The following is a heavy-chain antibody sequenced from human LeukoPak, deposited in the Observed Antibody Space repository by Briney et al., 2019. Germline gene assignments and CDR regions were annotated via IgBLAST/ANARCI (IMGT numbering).Heavy chain of an antibody. CDR3: ARQVGIVAIGAFDI. J-gene: IGHJ3*02. Sequence: GESLKISCKGSGYSLTSYWIGWVRQMTVKGLDWMGIIYSGDSDTRYSPSFQGQVTISADKSISTAYLQWSSLKASDTAIYYCARQVGIVAIGAFDIWGQGTMVTVSS. CDR2: IYSGDSDT. V-gene: IGHV5-51*01. D-gene: IGHD1-26*01. CDR1: GYSLTSYW.